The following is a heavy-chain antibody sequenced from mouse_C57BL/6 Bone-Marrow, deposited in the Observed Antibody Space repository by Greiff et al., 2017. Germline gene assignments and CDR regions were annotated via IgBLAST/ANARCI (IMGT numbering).Heavy chain of an antibody. V-gene: IGHV1-78*01. CDR2: IYPRDGST. Sequence: VQLVESDAELVKPGASVKISCKASGYTFTDYTIHWMKQRPGQGLEWIGYIYPRDGSTKYNEKFKGKATLTADKSSSTAYMQLNSLTSEDTAVYFCARGGYYGGCVCFDYWGQGTTLTVSA. J-gene: IGHJ2*01. CDR1: GYTFTDYT. CDR3: ARGGYYGGCVCFDY. D-gene: IGHD1-1*02.